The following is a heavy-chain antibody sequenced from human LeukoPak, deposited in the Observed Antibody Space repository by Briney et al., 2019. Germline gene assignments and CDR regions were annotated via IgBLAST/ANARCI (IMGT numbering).Heavy chain of an antibody. CDR2: IKQDGSEK. Sequence: GGSLRLSCAASGFTFSSYWMSWVRQAPGKGLEWVANIKQDGSEKYDVDSVKGRFTISRDNAKNSLYLQMTSLRAEDTAVYYYASTRQDGGIAGVYGSGSGWFDPWGQGTLVTVSS. CDR3: ASTRQDGGIAGVYGSGSGWFDP. CDR1: GFTFSSYW. J-gene: IGHJ5*02. V-gene: IGHV3-7*01. D-gene: IGHD3-10*01.